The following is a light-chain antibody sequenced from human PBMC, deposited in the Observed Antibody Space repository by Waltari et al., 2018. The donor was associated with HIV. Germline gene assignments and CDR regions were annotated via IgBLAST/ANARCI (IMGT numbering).Light chain of an antibody. V-gene: IGLV2-14*03. Sequence: SALTPPAAVSGSLGQSITISCTGPSRDIGSFHYVPSYQQHPGKAPKLLIYDVNNRPSGVSKRCSGSKAGTTSSLIISDLQAEDEADYYCSSYTSTPRFGVFGGGTKLTVV. CDR2: DVN. CDR3: SSYTSTPRFGV. J-gene: IGLJ3*02. CDR1: SRDIGSFHY.